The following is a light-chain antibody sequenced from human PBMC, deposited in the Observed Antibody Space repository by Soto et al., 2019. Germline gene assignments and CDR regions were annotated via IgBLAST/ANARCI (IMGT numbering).Light chain of an antibody. CDR2: AAS. V-gene: IGKV1-39*01. J-gene: IGKJ5*01. CDR3: QQGYTSAIT. Sequence: DIQMTQSPSSLSASVGDRVTIACRASQTLDTYLNWYQQKPGKAPKLLIYAASSLQSGVPSRFSGSGSGTDFTLTVNSLQPEDFATYYCQQGYTSAITFGQGTRLEI. CDR1: QTLDTY.